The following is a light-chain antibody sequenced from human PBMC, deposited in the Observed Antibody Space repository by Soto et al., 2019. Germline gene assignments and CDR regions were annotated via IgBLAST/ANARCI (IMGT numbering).Light chain of an antibody. J-gene: IGLJ1*01. V-gene: IGLV2-14*01. CDR3: SSYTSSSTLRV. CDR1: SSDVGGYNY. Sequence: QSALTQPASVSGYPGQSITISCTGTSSDVGGYNYVSWYQQHPGKAPKLMIYDVSNRPSGVSNRFSGSKSGNTASLTISGLQAEDEADYYCSSYTSSSTLRVFGTGTQLTVL. CDR2: DVS.